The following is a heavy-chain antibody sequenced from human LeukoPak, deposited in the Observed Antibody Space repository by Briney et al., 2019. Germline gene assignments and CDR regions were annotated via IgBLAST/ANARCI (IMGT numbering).Heavy chain of an antibody. CDR1: GGSFSGYY. CDR2: INHSGST. J-gene: IGHJ5*02. V-gene: IGHV4-34*01. D-gene: IGHD3-10*01. CDR3: ARGHPFLYYYGSGIYWFDP. Sequence: PSETLSLTHAVYGGSFSGYYWSGIRQPPGKGLEWIGEINHSGSTNYNPSLKSRVTISVDTSKNQFSLKLSSVTAADTVVYYCARGHPFLYYYGSGIYWFDPWGQGTLVTVSS.